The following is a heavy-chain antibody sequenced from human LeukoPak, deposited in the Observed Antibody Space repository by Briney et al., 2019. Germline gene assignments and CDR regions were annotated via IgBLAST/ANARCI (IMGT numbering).Heavy chain of an antibody. CDR1: GFTFSSYE. Sequence: PGGSLRLSCAASGFTFSSYEMNWVRQAPGKGLEWVSYISSSGSTIYYADSVKGRFTISRDNAKNSLYLQMNSLRAEDTAVYYCARDRDDHGGNKDFDYWGQGTLVTVSS. CDR2: ISSSGSTI. D-gene: IGHD4-23*01. J-gene: IGHJ4*02. V-gene: IGHV3-48*03. CDR3: ARDRDDHGGNKDFDY.